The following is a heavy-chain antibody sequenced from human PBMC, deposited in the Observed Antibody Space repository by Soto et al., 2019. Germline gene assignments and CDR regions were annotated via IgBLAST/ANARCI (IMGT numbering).Heavy chain of an antibody. CDR1: GYTFTSYG. Sequence: ASVKVSCKASGYTFTSYGISWVRQAPGQGLDWMGWISAYNGNTNYAQKLQGRVTMTTDTSTSTAYMELRSLRSDDTAVYYCARVLRADYYDSSGQGWFDPWGQGTLVTVSS. CDR3: ARVLRADYYDSSGQGWFDP. V-gene: IGHV1-18*01. CDR2: ISAYNGNT. J-gene: IGHJ5*02. D-gene: IGHD3-22*01.